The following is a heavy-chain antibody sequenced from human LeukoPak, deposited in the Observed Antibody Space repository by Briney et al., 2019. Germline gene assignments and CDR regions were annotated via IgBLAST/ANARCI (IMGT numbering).Heavy chain of an antibody. CDR2: IKSKTDGGTT. CDR3: TTDLDGAFPFVSSGY. CDR1: GFTFSNAW. V-gene: IGHV3-15*01. D-gene: IGHD1-26*01. Sequence: GGSLRLSCAASGFTFSNAWMSWVRQAPGKGLEWVGRIKSKTDGGTTDYAAPVKGRFTISRDDSKNTLYLQMNSLKTEDTAVYYCTTDLDGAFPFVSSGYWGQGTLVTVSS. J-gene: IGHJ4*02.